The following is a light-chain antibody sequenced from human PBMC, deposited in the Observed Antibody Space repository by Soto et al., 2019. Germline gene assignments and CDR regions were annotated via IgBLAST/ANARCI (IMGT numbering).Light chain of an antibody. V-gene: IGLV2-18*02. Sequence: QSALTQPPSVSGSPGQSVTISCTETSSDVGSYDRVSWYLQPPGSAPKLMLYEVSNRPSGVPDRFSGSKSGNTASLTISGLQAEDEGDYYCTSYTPTSAYVFGTGTKVTVL. CDR3: TSYTPTSAYV. J-gene: IGLJ1*01. CDR1: SSDVGSYDR. CDR2: EVS.